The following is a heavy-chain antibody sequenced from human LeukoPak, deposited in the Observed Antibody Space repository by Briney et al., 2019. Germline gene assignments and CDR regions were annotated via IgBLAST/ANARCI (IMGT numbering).Heavy chain of an antibody. Sequence: GSSVKVSCKASEGSFSSYAISWVRQAPGQGLEWMGRIIPILGIANYAQKFQGRVTITADKSTSTAYMELSSLRSEDTAVYYCASEIGSSSDWGQGTLVTVSS. V-gene: IGHV1-69*04. D-gene: IGHD6-6*01. CDR1: EGSFSSYA. CDR3: ASEIGSSSD. J-gene: IGHJ4*02. CDR2: IIPILGIA.